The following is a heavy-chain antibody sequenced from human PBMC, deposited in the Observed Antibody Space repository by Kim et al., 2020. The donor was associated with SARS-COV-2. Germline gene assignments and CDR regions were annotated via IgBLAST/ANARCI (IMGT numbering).Heavy chain of an antibody. CDR2: IYYSGST. D-gene: IGHD1-26*01. Sequence: SETLSLTCTVSGGSISSYYWSWIRQPPGKGLEWIGYIYYSGSTNYNPSLKSRVTISVDTSKNQFSRKLSSVTGADAAAVYCSGFPIGGSYWGAFDIWGQGTMVTVSS. CDR1: GGSISSYY. J-gene: IGHJ3*02. CDR3: SGFPIGGSYWGAFDI. V-gene: IGHV4-59*01.